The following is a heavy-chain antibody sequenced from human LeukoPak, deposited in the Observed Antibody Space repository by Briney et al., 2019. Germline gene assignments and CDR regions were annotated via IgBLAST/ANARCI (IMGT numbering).Heavy chain of an antibody. CDR2: IIGSSSSI. J-gene: IGHJ4*02. D-gene: IGHD2-2*01. CDR3: ARAPAREYQLLLGY. CDR1: GFTFSSYS. Sequence: GGSLRLSCVASGFTFSSYSMNWVRQAPGKGLEWISSIIGSSSSISYAASVKGRFTISRDNAKNSLYLHMNSLRAEDTAVFYCARAPAREYQLLLGYWGQGTLVTVSS. V-gene: IGHV3-21*01.